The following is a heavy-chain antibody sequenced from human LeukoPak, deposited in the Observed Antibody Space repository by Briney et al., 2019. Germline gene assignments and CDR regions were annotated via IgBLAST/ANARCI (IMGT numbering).Heavy chain of an antibody. CDR3: ARQMVRGIYYYYMDV. CDR2: IKEDGTEK. J-gene: IGHJ6*03. CDR1: GFTFNSHW. Sequence: GGSLRLSCAASGFTFNSHWMSWVRQAPGKGLEWVANIKEDGTEKFYVDSVKGRFTISRDNSKNTLYLQMNSLGADDTAVYYCARQMVRGIYYYYMDVWGKGTTVTVSS. D-gene: IGHD3-10*01. V-gene: IGHV3-7*03.